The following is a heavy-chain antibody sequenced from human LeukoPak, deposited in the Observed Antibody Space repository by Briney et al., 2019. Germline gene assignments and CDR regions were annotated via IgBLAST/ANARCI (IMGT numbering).Heavy chain of an antibody. D-gene: IGHD1-1*01. CDR1: GGSISSSSYY. CDR3: ARQGTWKYYFDY. CDR2: IYYSGST. V-gene: IGHV4-39*01. J-gene: IGHJ4*02. Sequence: PSETLSLTCTVSGGSISSSSYYWGWIRQPPGKGLEWIGSIYYSGSTYYNPSLKSRVTISVDTSKNQFSLKLSSVTAADTAVYYCARQGTWKYYFDYWGQGTLATVSS.